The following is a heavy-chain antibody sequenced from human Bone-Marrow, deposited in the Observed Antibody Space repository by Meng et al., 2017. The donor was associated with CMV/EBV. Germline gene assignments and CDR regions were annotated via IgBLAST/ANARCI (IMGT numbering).Heavy chain of an antibody. V-gene: IGHV1-2*02. Sequence: SGYTFTDYYMLWVRQDPGQGLEWMGWVNPNGGGTYYVEKFQGRVTMTRDTSISTAYMELSSLRSDDTALYYCVRDLIAAAGLPFDSWGQGTLVTVSS. CDR3: VRDLIAAAGLPFDS. CDR1: GYTFTDYY. D-gene: IGHD6-13*01. J-gene: IGHJ4*02. CDR2: VNPNGGGT.